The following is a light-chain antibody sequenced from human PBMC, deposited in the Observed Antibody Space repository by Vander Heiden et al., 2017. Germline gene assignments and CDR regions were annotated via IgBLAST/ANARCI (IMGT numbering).Light chain of an antibody. J-gene: IGKJ2*01. V-gene: IGKV1-5*03. CDR1: QSISAW. CDR3: QQYSGYPVT. Sequence: DIKMTQSASTLSASVGDRVTITCRASQSISAWLAWYQQKPGKAPNLLIYKASSLESGVPSRFSGSGSGTEFTLTISSLQPDDSATYSCQQYSGYPVTFGQGTKLEI. CDR2: KAS.